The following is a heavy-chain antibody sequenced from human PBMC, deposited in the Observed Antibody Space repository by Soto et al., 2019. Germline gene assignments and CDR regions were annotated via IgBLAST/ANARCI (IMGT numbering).Heavy chain of an antibody. J-gene: IGHJ4*02. CDR3: ARVLPLGIWSGYYGH. CDR2: INPSGGST. Sequence: QVQLVQSGAEVKKPGASVKVSCKASGYTFTSYYMHWVRQAPGQGLEWMGIINPSGGSTSYAQKFQGRVTMTRDTSTSTVYMELSSLRSEDTAVYYCARVLPLGIWSGYYGHWGQGTLVTVSS. CDR1: GYTFTSYY. D-gene: IGHD3-3*01. V-gene: IGHV1-46*01.